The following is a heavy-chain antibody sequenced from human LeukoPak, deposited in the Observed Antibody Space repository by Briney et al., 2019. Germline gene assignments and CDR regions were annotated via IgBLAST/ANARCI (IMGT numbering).Heavy chain of an antibody. Sequence: SETLSLTCTVSGGSISSYYWSWIRQPPGKGLEWIGYIYYSGSTNYNPPLKSRVTISVDTSKNQFSLKLSSVTAADTAVYYCARGGPSPAAIARFDPWGQGTLVTVSS. V-gene: IGHV4-59*01. CDR2: IYYSGST. CDR3: ARGGPSPAAIARFDP. J-gene: IGHJ5*02. CDR1: GGSISSYY. D-gene: IGHD2-2*02.